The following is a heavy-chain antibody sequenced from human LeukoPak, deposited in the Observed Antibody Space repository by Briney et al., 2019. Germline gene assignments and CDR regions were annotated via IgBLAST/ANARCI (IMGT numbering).Heavy chain of an antibody. Sequence: PGGSLRLSCAASGFTFDDYAMHWVRQAPGKGLEWVSLISWDGGSTYYADSVKGRFTISRDNSKNSLYLQMNSLRAEDTALYYCAKNTGPYSRGYYMDVWGKGTTVTVSS. D-gene: IGHD6-13*01. V-gene: IGHV3-43D*03. CDR3: AKNTGPYSRGYYMDV. CDR1: GFTFDDYA. J-gene: IGHJ6*03. CDR2: ISWDGGST.